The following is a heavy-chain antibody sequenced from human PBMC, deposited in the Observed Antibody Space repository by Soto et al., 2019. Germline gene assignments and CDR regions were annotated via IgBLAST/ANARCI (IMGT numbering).Heavy chain of an antibody. V-gene: IGHV1-18*01. CDR2: INAYHGNT. D-gene: IGHD3-10*01. J-gene: IGHJ4*02. Sequence: QVQLVQSGAEVKKPGASVKVSCKASGYTFTSYGISWVRQAPGQGVEWVGWINAYHGNTNYAQKLQGRVNMTPDTTTSTAYMDRRSRRSDDTAVYYGARDPSGEGRCGELLDYWGQGTLVTVSS. CDR1: GYTFTSYG. CDR3: ARDPSGEGRCGELLDY.